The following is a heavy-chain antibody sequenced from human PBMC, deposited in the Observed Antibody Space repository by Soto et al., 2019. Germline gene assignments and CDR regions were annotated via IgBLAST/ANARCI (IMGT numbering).Heavy chain of an antibody. CDR3: ARVGPNDYGSTHFDY. V-gene: IGHV1-69*01. D-gene: IGHD4-17*01. Sequence: QVQLVQSGAEVKKPGSSVKVSCKASGGTFTNYAISWVRQAPGQGLEWMGGIIPIVGTTHHPQEFQGRVTITADESSSTAYMELARLRSEDTAMYYCARVGPNDYGSTHFDYRGQGSMVTVSS. CDR1: GGTFTNYA. J-gene: IGHJ4*02. CDR2: IIPIVGTT.